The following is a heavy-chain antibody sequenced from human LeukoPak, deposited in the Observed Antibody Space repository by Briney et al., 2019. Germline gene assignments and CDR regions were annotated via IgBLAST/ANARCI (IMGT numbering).Heavy chain of an antibody. CDR2: INPNCGGT. Sequence: ASVKVSCKASGYTFSDYYIHWVRQAPGQGLEWMGWINPNCGGTKYAQKFHGRVTMTRDTSISTAYMELSRLRGDDTAVYYCAREDNIGLVNWFDPWGQGTLVSVS. CDR1: GYTFSDYY. J-gene: IGHJ5*02. CDR3: AREDNIGLVNWFDP. D-gene: IGHD6-19*01. V-gene: IGHV1-2*02.